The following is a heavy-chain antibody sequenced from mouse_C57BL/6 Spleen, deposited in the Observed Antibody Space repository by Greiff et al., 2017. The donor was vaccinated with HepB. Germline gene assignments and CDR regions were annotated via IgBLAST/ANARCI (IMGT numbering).Heavy chain of an antibody. CDR3: ARSKGYGYDGTWFAY. J-gene: IGHJ3*01. CDR1: GYAFSSYW. CDR2: IYPGDGDT. V-gene: IGHV1-80*01. Sequence: VQLQQSGAELVKPGASVKISCKASGYAFSSYWMNWVKQRPGKGLEWIGQIYPGDGDTNYNGKFKGKATLTADKSSSTAYMQLSSLTSEDSAVYFCARSKGYGYDGTWFAYWGQGTLVTVSA. D-gene: IGHD2-2*01.